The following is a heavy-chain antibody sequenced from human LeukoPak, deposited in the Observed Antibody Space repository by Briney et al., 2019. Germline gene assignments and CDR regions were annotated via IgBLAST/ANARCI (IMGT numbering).Heavy chain of an antibody. Sequence: ASVKVSCKASGYTFTSYGISWVRQAPGQGLEWMGWISAYNGNTNYAQKLQGRVTMTTDTSTSTAYMELRSLRSDDTAVYYCARDTYHDFWSGYYENQYYYYGMDVWGQGTTVTVSS. CDR1: GYTFTSYG. CDR3: ARDTYHDFWSGYYENQYYYYGMDV. CDR2: ISAYNGNT. D-gene: IGHD3-3*01. J-gene: IGHJ6*02. V-gene: IGHV1-18*01.